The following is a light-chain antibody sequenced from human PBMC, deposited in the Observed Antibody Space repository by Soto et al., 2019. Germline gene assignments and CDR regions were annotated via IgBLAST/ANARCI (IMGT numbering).Light chain of an antibody. CDR3: CSYAGSYTVGV. CDR2: DVS. V-gene: IGLV2-11*01. J-gene: IGLJ3*02. CDR1: RSDVGGYNY. Sequence: QSLLTQPRSVSGSPGQSVTISCTGTRSDVGGYNYVSWYQQHPGKAPKLMIYDVSKRPSGVPDRFSGSKSGNTASLTISGLQAEDEADYYCCSYAGSYTVGVFXGGTKVTVL.